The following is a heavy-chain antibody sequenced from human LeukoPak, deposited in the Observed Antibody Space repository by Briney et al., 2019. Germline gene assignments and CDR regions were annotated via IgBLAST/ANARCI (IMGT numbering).Heavy chain of an antibody. CDR2: IWHDGSNT. V-gene: IGHV3-33*01. CDR1: GFTFSSYG. J-gene: IGHJ4*02. CDR3: ARDSDYGDGFDY. Sequence: PGQSLRLSCAASGFTFSSYGMHWVRQAPGKGLEWVAVIWHDGSNTYYAYSVKGRLLLSRDNSLNTLYLQMNGLRAEDTAVYFCARDSDYGDGFDYWGEGTLVTVSS. D-gene: IGHD4-17*01.